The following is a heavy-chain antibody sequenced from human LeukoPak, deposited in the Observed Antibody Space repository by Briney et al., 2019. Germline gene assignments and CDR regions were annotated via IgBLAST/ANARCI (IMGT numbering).Heavy chain of an antibody. V-gene: IGHV4-59*01. CDR2: ISYSGST. D-gene: IGHD3-10*01. J-gene: IGHJ4*02. CDR3: ARGRLGGSGSYYNVLDY. Sequence: SETLSLTCTVSGGXISSYYCSWIRQPPGKGLEWIGYISYSGSTNYNPSLKSRVTISVDTSRNQFSLKLSSVTAADTAVYYCARGRLGGSGSYYNVLDYWGQGTLVTVSS. CDR1: GGXISSYY.